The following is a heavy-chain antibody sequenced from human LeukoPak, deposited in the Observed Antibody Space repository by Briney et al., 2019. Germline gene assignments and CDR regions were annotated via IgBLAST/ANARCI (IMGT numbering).Heavy chain of an antibody. CDR3: ARDPRADTAMVTGWFDP. V-gene: IGHV1-2*02. D-gene: IGHD5-18*01. J-gene: IGHJ5*02. CDR2: INTNSGGT. CDR1: GYTFTGYY. Sequence: ASVKVSCKASGYTFTGYYMHWVRQAPGQGLEWMGWINTNSGGTNYAQKFQGRATMTRDTSISTAYMELSRLRSDDTAVYYCARDPRADTAMVTGWFDPWGQGTLVTVSS.